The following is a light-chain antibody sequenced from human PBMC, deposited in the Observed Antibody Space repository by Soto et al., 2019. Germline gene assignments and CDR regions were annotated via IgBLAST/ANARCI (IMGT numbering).Light chain of an antibody. J-gene: IGKJ4*01. CDR3: QKYNSAPLP. CDR2: AAS. CDR1: QGISSY. V-gene: IGKV1-27*01. Sequence: DIQLTQSPSFLSASVGDRVTITCRASQGISSYLAWYQQKPWKIPNLLIYAASTLQAGVPSRFSGSGSGTDFTLTISSLQPEDVAAYYCQKYNSAPLPFGGGTKVAIK.